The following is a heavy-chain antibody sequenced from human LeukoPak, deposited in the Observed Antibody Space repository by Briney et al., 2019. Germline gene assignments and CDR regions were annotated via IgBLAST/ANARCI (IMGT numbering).Heavy chain of an antibody. CDR3: ARDPGMSDY. CDR2: IIPIFGTA. D-gene: IGHD1-14*01. V-gene: IGHV1-69*06. CDR1: GGIYISYL. Sequence: VKESCKGSGGIYISYLSNGVGPPGGREGAGMGRIIPIFGTANYAQKCQGRVTITADKSTSTAYMELSSLRSEDTAVYYCARDPGMSDYWGQGTLVTVSS. J-gene: IGHJ4*02.